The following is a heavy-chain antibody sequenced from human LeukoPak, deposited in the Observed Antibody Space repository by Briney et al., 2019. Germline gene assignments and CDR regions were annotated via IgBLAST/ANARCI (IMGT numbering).Heavy chain of an antibody. D-gene: IGHD4-23*01. CDR3: ARGGGKGDY. CDR2: INHSGST. Sequence: SETLSLTCAVYGGSFSGYYWSWIRQPPGKGLEWIGEINHSGSTNYNPSLKSRVTISVDTSKNQFSLKLSSVTAADTAVYYCARGGGKGDYWGQGTLVTVSS. V-gene: IGHV4-34*01. CDR1: GGSFSGYY. J-gene: IGHJ4*02.